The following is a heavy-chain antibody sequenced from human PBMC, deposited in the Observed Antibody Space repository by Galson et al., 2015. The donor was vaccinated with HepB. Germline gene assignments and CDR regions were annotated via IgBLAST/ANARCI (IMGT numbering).Heavy chain of an antibody. CDR3: ARGTVDYYYYGMGV. V-gene: IGHV1-8*01. J-gene: IGHJ6*02. CDR1: GYTFTSYD. D-gene: IGHD4-17*01. Sequence: SVKVSCKASGYTFTSYDINWVRQATGQGLEWMGWMNPNNGDTGYAQKFQGRVTMTRDTSISTAHMELSSLRSEDTAVYYCARGTVDYYYYGMGVWGQGTTVTVSS. CDR2: MNPNNGDT.